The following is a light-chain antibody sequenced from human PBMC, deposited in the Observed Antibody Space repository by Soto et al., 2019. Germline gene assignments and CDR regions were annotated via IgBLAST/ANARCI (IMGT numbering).Light chain of an antibody. J-gene: IGLJ1*01. V-gene: IGLV2-8*01. CDR3: SSYAGGANLGV. CDR2: EVS. CDR1: KSDVGGYDA. Sequence: QSALTQPPSASGSPGQSVTISCTGIKSDVGGYDAVSWYQQHPGKAPQLVIYEVSKRPSGVPDRFSGSKSGNTASLTASGLQAEDEAVYHCSSYAGGANLGVFGTGTKVTVL.